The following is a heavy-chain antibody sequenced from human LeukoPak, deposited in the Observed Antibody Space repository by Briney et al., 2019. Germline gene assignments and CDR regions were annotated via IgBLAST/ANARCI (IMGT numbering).Heavy chain of an antibody. D-gene: IGHD2-21*02. J-gene: IGHJ5*02. CDR3: ARSEGLGDHYLSWFDP. CDR1: GGSISSYS. Sequence: SETLSLTCSVSGGSISSYSRSWIRQPAGEGLEWIGRIYTSGGTNYTPSLKSRVTISLDPTKNQLLLILTSETPADTDVYYCARSEGLGDHYLSWFDPWGQGTLVTVSS. V-gene: IGHV4-4*07. CDR2: IYTSGGT.